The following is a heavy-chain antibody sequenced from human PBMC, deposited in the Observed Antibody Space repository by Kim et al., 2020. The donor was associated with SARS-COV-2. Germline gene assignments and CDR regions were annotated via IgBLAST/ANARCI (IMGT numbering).Heavy chain of an antibody. CDR2: INQDGGEK. CDR3: ARDPDHLRRFYGMDV. CDR1: GFTFSSYW. Sequence: GGSLRLSCAASGFTFSSYWMSWVRQAPGKGLEWVANINQDGGEKYYLDSVRGRFTISRDNAKNSLYLQMSSLRAEDTAVYYCARDPDHLRRFYGMDVWGQGTTVTVSS. V-gene: IGHV3-7*03. D-gene: IGHD3-3*01. J-gene: IGHJ6*02.